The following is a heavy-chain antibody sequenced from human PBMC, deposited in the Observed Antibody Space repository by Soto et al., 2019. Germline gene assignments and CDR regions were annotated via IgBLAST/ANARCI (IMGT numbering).Heavy chain of an antibody. CDR3: AKDDAGHPDF. D-gene: IGHD6-13*01. J-gene: IGHJ4*02. CDR2: INPNSGVA. CDR1: GFTFTGYY. Sequence: ASVKVSCKASGFTFTGYYMHWVRQAPGQGLEWIGWINPNSGVANYAQKFHDWVTITRDTSITTAYMELSGLKSDDAAVYFCAKDDAGHPDFWGQGTLVTVSS. V-gene: IGHV1-2*04.